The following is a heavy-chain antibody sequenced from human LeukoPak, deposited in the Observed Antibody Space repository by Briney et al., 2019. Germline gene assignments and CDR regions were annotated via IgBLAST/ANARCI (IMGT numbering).Heavy chain of an antibody. CDR2: ISYDGKNT. D-gene: IGHD3-10*01. J-gene: IGHJ4*02. Sequence: GGSLRLSCAVSGFTFRSYGLHWVRQAPDKGLEWVATISYDGKNTYSGDSVKGRFTISRDNSKNILYLQMNSLKIEDTAIYYCAREQGRSVYFDAWGQGTLVTVSS. CDR1: GFTFRSYG. CDR3: AREQGRSVYFDA. V-gene: IGHV3-30*19.